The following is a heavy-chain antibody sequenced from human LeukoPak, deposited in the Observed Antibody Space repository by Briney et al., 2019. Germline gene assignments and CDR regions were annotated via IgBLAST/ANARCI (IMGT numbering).Heavy chain of an antibody. Sequence: GGSLRLSCAASGFTFSSYGMHWVRQAPGKGLEWVGVIWYDGSNKYYADSVKGRFTIFRDNSKNTVFLQMNSLRAEDTAVYYCARGLIYGDYAQLYYYDMDAWGQGTTVTVSS. J-gene: IGHJ6*02. CDR2: IWYDGSNK. D-gene: IGHD4-17*01. CDR1: GFTFSSYG. CDR3: ARGLIYGDYAQLYYYDMDA. V-gene: IGHV3-33*01.